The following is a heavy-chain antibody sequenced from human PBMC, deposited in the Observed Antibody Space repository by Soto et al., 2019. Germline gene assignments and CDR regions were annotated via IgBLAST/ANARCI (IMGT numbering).Heavy chain of an antibody. Sequence: PGGSLRLSCAASGFTFSSYGMHWVRQAPGKGLEWVAVISYDGSNKYYADSVKGRFTISRDNSKNTLYLQMNSLRAEDTAVYYCAKDSIRARTTVHYWGYWGQGTLVTVSS. D-gene: IGHD4-17*01. CDR1: GFTFSSYG. CDR3: AKDSIRARTTVHYWGY. CDR2: ISYDGSNK. V-gene: IGHV3-30*18. J-gene: IGHJ4*02.